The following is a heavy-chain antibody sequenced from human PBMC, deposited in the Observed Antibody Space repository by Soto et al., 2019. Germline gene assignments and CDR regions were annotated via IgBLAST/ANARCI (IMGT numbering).Heavy chain of an antibody. CDR3: ARERPRVRMIVPGGYFDY. CDR1: GRSFSGYY. CDR2: INHSGST. J-gene: IGHJ4*02. D-gene: IGHD3-22*01. Sequence: SETLSLTCAVYGRSFSGYYWSWIRQPPGKGLEWIGEINHSGSTNYNPSLKSRVTISVDTSKNQFSLKLSSVTAADTAVYYCARERPRVRMIVPGGYFDYWGQGTLVTVSS. V-gene: IGHV4-34*01.